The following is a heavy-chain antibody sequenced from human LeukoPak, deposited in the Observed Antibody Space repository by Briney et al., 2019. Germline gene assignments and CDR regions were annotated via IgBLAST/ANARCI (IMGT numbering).Heavy chain of an antibody. V-gene: IGHV4-34*01. J-gene: IGHJ6*02. CDR3: ARGQRSPYYYYGMDV. CDR2: INHSGST. CDR1: GGSFSGYY. Sequence: PSETLSLTCAVYGGSFSGYYWSWIRQPPGKGLEWIGEINHSGSTNYNPSLKSRVTISVDTSKNQFSLKLSSVTAADTAVYYCARGQRSPYYYYGMDVWGQGTTVTVSS.